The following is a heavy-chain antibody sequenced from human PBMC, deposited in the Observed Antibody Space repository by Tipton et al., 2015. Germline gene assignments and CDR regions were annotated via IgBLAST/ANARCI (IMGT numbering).Heavy chain of an antibody. CDR1: GFAFDDYA. CDR2: INWNSAVI. D-gene: IGHD4-17*01. J-gene: IGHJ4*02. CDR3: AAANDYGDSLFEY. V-gene: IGHV3-9*01. Sequence: SLRLSCAASGFAFDDYAMHWVRQVPGKGLEWVSSINWNSAVIGYADSVKGRFTISRDNAKSSLYLQINSLRPEDTALYYCAAANDYGDSLFEYWGQGTLAPVSS.